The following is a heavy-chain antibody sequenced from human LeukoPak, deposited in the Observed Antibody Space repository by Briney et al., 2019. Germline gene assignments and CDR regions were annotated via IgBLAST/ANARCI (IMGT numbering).Heavy chain of an antibody. D-gene: IGHD6-13*01. CDR2: IYYSGST. V-gene: IGHV4-39*02. CDR1: GGSISSSSYY. Sequence: PSETLSLTCTVSGGSISSSSYYWGWIRQPPGKGLEWIGSIYYSGSTYYNPSLKSRVTISVDTSKNQFSLKLSSVTAADTAVYYCARDVLAAAGTGAFDIWGQGTMVTVSS. J-gene: IGHJ3*02. CDR3: ARDVLAAAGTGAFDI.